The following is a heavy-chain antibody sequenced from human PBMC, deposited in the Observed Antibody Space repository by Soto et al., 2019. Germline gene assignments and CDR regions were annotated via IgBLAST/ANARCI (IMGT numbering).Heavy chain of an antibody. J-gene: IGHJ4*02. CDR2: IRAYTGYT. CDR1: GYTFTSYG. CDR3: ARASDGYRSGWSVGYCDS. D-gene: IGHD6-19*01. Sequence: QVQLVQSGGEVRKPGASVKVSCKASGYTFTSYGVSWVRQAPGQGLEWMGWIRAYTGYTNYAQKFQGRVTITTDTSTSTAYMELRRLISDDTAVYYCARASDGYRSGWSVGYCDSWGQGTLVPVSS. V-gene: IGHV1-18*04.